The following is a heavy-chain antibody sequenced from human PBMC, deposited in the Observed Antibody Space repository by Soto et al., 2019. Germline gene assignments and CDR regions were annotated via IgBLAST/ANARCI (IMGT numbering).Heavy chain of an antibody. J-gene: IGHJ6*02. CDR3: ARVLAAGPPLYYGMDV. CDR2: ISYDGSNK. Sequence: PGGSLRLSCAASGFTFSSYAMHWVRQAPGKGLEWVAVISYDGSNKYYADSVKGRFTISRDNSKNTLYLQMNSLRAEDTAVYYCARVLAAGPPLYYGMDVWGQGTTVTVSS. CDR1: GFTFSSYA. V-gene: IGHV3-30-3*01. D-gene: IGHD6-13*01.